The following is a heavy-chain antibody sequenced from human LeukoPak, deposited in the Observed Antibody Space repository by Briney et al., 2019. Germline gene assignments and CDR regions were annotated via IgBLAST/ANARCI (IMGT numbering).Heavy chain of an antibody. CDR1: GYTFIRYG. J-gene: IGHJ3*02. CDR2: INPSNGNT. D-gene: IGHD3-22*01. CDR3: ARVGYDSSGRHRYAFDI. V-gene: IGHV1-18*01. Sequence: ASVKVSCRASGYTFIRYGISWVRQAPGQGLEWMGWINPSNGNTNYVQKLQGRVTMTTDTSTSTAYMELRSLRSDDTAVYYCARVGYDSSGRHRYAFDIRGQGTMVTVSS.